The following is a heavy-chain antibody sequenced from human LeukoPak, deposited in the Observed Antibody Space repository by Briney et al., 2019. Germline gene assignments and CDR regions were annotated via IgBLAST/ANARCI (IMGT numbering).Heavy chain of an antibody. CDR3: ARLDTKNYQF. J-gene: IGHJ4*02. Sequence: GVSLKISCKVSGYHFTTYWIAWVRQKPGKGLELMGMVFPGDSKTNYSPAFLGQVTMSVDKSIGADYLQWRRLKASDTAMYYCARLDTKNYQFWGQGTLVSVSS. CDR2: VFPGDSKT. V-gene: IGHV5-51*01. D-gene: IGHD1-7*01. CDR1: GYHFTTYW.